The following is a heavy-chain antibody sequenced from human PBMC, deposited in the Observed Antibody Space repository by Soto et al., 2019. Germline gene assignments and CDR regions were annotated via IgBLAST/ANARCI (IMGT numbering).Heavy chain of an antibody. D-gene: IGHD2-2*01. Sequence: EVQLVESGGGLVKPGGSLRLSCAASGFTFSSYSMNWVRQAPGKGLEWVASISGGSGYIFYADSVKGRFTISRDNAKNSVYLQMNSLRAEDTAVYYGAGGRGDCSSTTFPPLLDPWGEGTLVTVAS. CDR2: ISGGSGYI. V-gene: IGHV3-21*01. CDR1: GFTFSSYS. J-gene: IGHJ5*02. CDR3: AGGRGDCSSTTFPPLLDP.